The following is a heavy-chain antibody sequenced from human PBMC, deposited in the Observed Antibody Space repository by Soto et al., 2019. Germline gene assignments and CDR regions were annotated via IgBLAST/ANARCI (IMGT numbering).Heavy chain of an antibody. CDR3: ARIHFGDEPSYYYYGMDV. CDR2: IYYTGST. V-gene: IGHV4-30-4*01. D-gene: IGHD4-17*01. J-gene: IGHJ6*02. Sequence: RSLTCTVSGGSFSSGDYYWSWVRQPPGKGLEWIGYIYYTGSTFNNPSLKSRVSISIDTSKTQFSLKLSSVTAADTAVYYCARIHFGDEPSYYYYGMDVWGQGTTVTVS. CDR1: GGSFSSGDYY.